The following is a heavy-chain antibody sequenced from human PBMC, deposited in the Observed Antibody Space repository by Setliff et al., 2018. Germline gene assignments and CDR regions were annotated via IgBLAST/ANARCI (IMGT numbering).Heavy chain of an antibody. CDR2: IKEDGSET. CDR1: GFTLSRYW. V-gene: IGHV3-7*01. D-gene: IGHD3-22*01. CDR3: AREARLDDSSGWI. Sequence: LRLSCAASGFTLSRYWMSWVRQAPGKGLEWVANIKEDGSETYYVDSVKGRFTISRDNSKNSLYLQMNSLRAEDTAVYYCAREARLDDSSGWIWGQGTMVTVSS. J-gene: IGHJ3*02.